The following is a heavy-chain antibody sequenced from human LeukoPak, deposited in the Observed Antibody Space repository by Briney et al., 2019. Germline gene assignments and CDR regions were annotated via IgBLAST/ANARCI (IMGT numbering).Heavy chain of an antibody. Sequence: GGSLRLSCAASGFTFSSYAMHWVRRAPGKGLEWVAVISYDGSNKYYADSVKGRFTISRDNSKNTLYLQMNSLRAEDTAVYYCARVGSSSYWGQGTLVTVSS. CDR3: ARVGSSSY. V-gene: IGHV3-30-3*01. J-gene: IGHJ4*02. D-gene: IGHD2-15*01. CDR1: GFTFSSYA. CDR2: ISYDGSNK.